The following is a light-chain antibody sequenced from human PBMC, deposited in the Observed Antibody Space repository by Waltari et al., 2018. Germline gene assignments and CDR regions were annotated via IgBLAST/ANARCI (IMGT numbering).Light chain of an antibody. V-gene: IGKV3-11*01. CDR1: QRVSSY. J-gene: IGKJ2*01. Sequence: EIVLTQSPATLSLSPGERATLSCRASQRVSSYLAWYQQKPGQAPSLLIYDASDRATGIPARFSGSGSGTDFTLTISSLEPEDFAFYYCQHRSNGPLYTFGQGTKLEIK. CDR3: QHRSNGPLYT. CDR2: DAS.